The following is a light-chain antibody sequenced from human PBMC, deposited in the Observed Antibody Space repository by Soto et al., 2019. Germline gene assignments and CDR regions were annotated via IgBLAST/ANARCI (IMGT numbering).Light chain of an antibody. CDR1: QSVSSY. CDR3: QQRSNWPS. J-gene: IGKJ1*01. Sequence: EIVLTQSPATLSLSPGERATLSCRASQSVSSYLAWYQQKSGQAPRLLIYDASNRATGIPARFSGSGSGTDFTPTISSLEPEDFAVYYCQQRSNWPSFGQGTKV. V-gene: IGKV3-11*01. CDR2: DAS.